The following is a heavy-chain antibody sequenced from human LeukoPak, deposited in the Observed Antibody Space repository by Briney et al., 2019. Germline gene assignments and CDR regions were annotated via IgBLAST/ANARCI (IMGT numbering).Heavy chain of an antibody. J-gene: IGHJ4*02. D-gene: IGHD4-17*01. CDR1: GFTFSSYS. CDR2: MSNSGENT. V-gene: IGHV3-30*18. Sequence: GGSLRLSCAASGFTFSSYSMQWVRQTPGKGLEWVGIMSNSGENTFYGGAVKGRFTISRDNSQNTLYLQMNSLRPEDTAVYYCAKGGASVTRYVDYWGQGTLVTVSS. CDR3: AKGGASVTRYVDY.